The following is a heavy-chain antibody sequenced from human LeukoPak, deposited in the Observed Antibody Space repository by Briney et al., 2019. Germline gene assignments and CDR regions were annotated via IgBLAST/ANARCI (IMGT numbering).Heavy chain of an antibody. Sequence: SETLSLTCAVSGGPFSDFWSWIRQSSGKGLEWIGEIHNSGTTNYNPSLNSRVTISEDTSNNQFYLNLSSVTAADTAVYCCARRYYYNLGSFPFDFWGQGTLVTVSS. CDR3: ARRYYYNLGSFPFDF. CDR1: GGPFSDF. D-gene: IGHD3-10*01. V-gene: IGHV4-34*01. J-gene: IGHJ4*02. CDR2: IHNSGTT.